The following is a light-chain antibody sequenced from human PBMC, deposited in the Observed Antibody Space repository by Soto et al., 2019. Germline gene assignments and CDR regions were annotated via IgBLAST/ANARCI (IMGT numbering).Light chain of an antibody. J-gene: IGKJ1*01. CDR1: QSVSYSF. V-gene: IGKV3-20*01. CDR2: GAS. Sequence: DIVLTQSPGTLSLSPGDRATLSCRASQSVSYSFLAWFQKKPGTSPGLLIYGASSRPSDIPDRFSGSGSGTVFTLTISRLEPEDFAVYYCQPYGRSPYTFGQGTKLDTK. CDR3: QPYGRSPYT.